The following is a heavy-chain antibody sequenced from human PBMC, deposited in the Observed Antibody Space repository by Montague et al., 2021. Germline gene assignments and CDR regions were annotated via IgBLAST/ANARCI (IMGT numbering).Heavy chain of an antibody. CDR1: GVSISSSNYQ. V-gene: IGHV4-39*01. CDR2: IYYSGTT. Sequence: SETLSLTCTVSGVSISSSNYQWGWIRQPPEKGPEWIGSIYYSGTTYYNPSLRSRVTISVDTSENQFSLKLNSVTAADTAFYYCTRKGWFGDYGFDIWGQGTMVTVSS. J-gene: IGHJ3*02. CDR3: TRKGWFGDYGFDI. D-gene: IGHD3-10*01.